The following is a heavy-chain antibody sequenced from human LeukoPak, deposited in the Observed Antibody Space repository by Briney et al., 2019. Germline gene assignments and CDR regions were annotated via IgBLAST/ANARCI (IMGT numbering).Heavy chain of an antibody. V-gene: IGHV1-2*02. Sequence: ASVKVSCKASGYTFTGYYMHWVRQAPGQGLEWMGWINPNSGGTNYAQKFQGRVTMTRDTSISTAYMELSRLRSDDTAVYYCARARGDLRTTVVYWGQGTLVTVSS. CDR2: INPNSGGT. CDR1: GYTFTGYY. J-gene: IGHJ4*02. CDR3: ARARGDLRTTVVY. D-gene: IGHD1-7*01.